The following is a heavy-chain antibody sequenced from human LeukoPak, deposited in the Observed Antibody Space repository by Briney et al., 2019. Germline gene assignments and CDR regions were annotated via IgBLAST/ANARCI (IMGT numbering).Heavy chain of an antibody. V-gene: IGHV1-18*01. CDR1: SYTFTSYG. J-gene: IGHJ4*02. Sequence: GASVKVSCKASSYTFTSYGISWVRQAPGQGLEWMGWISPYNGNTNYPQKFQGRVTMTADTSTSTAYIELRSLRSDDTAVYYCARGGEVLDYWGQGTLVTVSS. CDR3: ARGGEVLDY. CDR2: ISPYNGNT. D-gene: IGHD3-10*01.